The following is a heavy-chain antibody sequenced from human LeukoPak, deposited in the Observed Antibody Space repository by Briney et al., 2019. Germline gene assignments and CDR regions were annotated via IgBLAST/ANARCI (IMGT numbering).Heavy chain of an antibody. CDR1: GFIFSTYT. J-gene: IGHJ4*02. V-gene: IGHV3-48*02. D-gene: IGHD2-15*01. CDR2: ISSSSKTI. Sequence: GGSLRLSCAASGFIFSTYTMNWVRQAPGKGPEWVSYISSSSKTIYYADSVKGRFTISRDNAKNSLFLQMNSLRDEDTAVYYCARAVQDYSTPIFDYWGQGTLVTVSS. CDR3: ARAVQDYSTPIFDY.